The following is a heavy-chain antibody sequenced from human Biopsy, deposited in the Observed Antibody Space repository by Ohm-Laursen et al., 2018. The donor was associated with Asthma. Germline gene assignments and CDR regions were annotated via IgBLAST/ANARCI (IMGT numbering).Heavy chain of an antibody. CDR3: VRDGTDDAFDI. CDR2: IYKDESTQ. J-gene: IGHJ3*02. Sequence: LSLTCAASGFSFSNFAIHWVRQAPGKGLEWVGVIYKDESTQDYADSVKGRFTMARDNSKNTLDLQMNSLREEDTAVYYCVRDGTDDAFDIWGQGTVVSVSS. V-gene: IGHV3-30*16. CDR1: GFSFSNFA. D-gene: IGHD1-1*01.